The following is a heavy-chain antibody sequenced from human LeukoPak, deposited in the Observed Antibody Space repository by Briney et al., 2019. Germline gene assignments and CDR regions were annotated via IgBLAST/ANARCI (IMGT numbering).Heavy chain of an antibody. D-gene: IGHD3-22*01. CDR3: ARDYYDSSGYYYGTAAFDI. Sequence: GGSLRLSCAASGFPFSSYSMTWVRQAPGKGLEWVANIKPDGTTKFYVDSVKGRFTISRDNALNSLYLQMNSLRAEDTAIYYCARDYYDSSGYYYGTAAFDIWGQGTMVTVSS. CDR2: IKPDGTTK. V-gene: IGHV3-7*03. CDR1: GFPFSSYS. J-gene: IGHJ3*02.